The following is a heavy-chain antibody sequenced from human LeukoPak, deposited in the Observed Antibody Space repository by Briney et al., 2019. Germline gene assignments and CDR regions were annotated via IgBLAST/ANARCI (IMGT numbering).Heavy chain of an antibody. J-gene: IGHJ4*02. D-gene: IGHD2-15*01. CDR3: AKKYSGLQPFDS. V-gene: IGHV3-23*01. CDR1: GFIFSSNP. CDR2: ISGSGGDT. Sequence: QPGGSLRLSCAASGFIFSSNPMSWVRQAPGKGLEWVAGISGSGGDTSYADSVKGRFTISRDNSKNTLYLQMNSLRADDTAVYYCAKKYSGLQPFDSWGQGTLVTVSS.